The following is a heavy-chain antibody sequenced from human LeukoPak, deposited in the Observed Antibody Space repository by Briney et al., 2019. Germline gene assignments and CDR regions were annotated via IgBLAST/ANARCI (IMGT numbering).Heavy chain of an antibody. CDR1: GFTFSSYE. CDR2: IGSSTSPI. J-gene: IGHJ3*02. Sequence: GGSLRLSCAASGFTFSSYEMNWVRQAPAKGLEWVSYIGSSTSPIYYADSVKGRITISRDNGKNSLYLQMNSLRVEDTAIYYCARDPGYGYSGAFDIWGQGTMVTVSS. CDR3: ARDPGYGYSGAFDI. D-gene: IGHD5-18*01. V-gene: IGHV3-48*03.